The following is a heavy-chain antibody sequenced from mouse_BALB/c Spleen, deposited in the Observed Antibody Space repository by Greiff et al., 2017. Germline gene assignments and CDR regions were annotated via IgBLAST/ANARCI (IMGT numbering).Heavy chain of an antibody. D-gene: IGHD1-1*01. CDR2: ISSGSSTI. V-gene: IGHV5-17*02. Sequence: DVMLVESGGGLVQPGGSRKLSCAASGFTFSSFGMHWVRQAPEKGLEWVAYISSGSSTIYYADTVKGRFTISRDNPKNTLFLQMTSLRSEDTAMYYCARNSWTYAMDYWGQGTSVTVSS. J-gene: IGHJ4*01. CDR3: ARNSWTYAMDY. CDR1: GFTFSSFG.